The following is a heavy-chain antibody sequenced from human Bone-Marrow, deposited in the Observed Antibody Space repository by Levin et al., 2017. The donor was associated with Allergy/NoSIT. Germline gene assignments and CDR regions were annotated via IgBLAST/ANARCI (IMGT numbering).Heavy chain of an antibody. D-gene: IGHD1-26*01. CDR3: ARVEVGATILPSYFDY. Sequence: GGSLRLSCAASGFTFSSYWMSWVRQAPGKGLEWVANIKQDGSEKYYVDSVKGRFTISRDNAKNSLYLQMNSLRAEDTAVYYCARVEVGATILPSYFDYWGQGTLVTVSS. J-gene: IGHJ4*02. CDR1: GFTFSSYW. CDR2: IKQDGSEK. V-gene: IGHV3-7*01.